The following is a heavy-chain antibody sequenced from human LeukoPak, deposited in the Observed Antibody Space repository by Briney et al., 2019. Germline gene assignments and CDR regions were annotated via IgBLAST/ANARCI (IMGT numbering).Heavy chain of an antibody. J-gene: IGHJ3*02. V-gene: IGHV3-48*04. CDR1: GFTFTTYW. Sequence: GGSLRLSCGASGFTFTTYWMSWVRQAPGKGLEWVSYISSSGSTIYYADSVKGRFTISRDNAKNSLYLQMNSLRAEDTAVYYCARGGSYLSAFDIWGQGTMVTVSS. CDR2: ISSSGSTI. D-gene: IGHD1-26*01. CDR3: ARGGSYLSAFDI.